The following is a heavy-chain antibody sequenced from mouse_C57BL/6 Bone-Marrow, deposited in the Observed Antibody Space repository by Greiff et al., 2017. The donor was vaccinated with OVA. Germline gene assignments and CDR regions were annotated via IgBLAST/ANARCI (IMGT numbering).Heavy chain of an antibody. D-gene: IGHD1-1*01. J-gene: IGHJ2*01. Sequence: EVQVVESEGGLVQPGSSMKLSCTASGFTFSDYYMAWVRQVPEKGLEWVANINYDGSSTYYLDSLKSRFIISRDNAKNILYLQMSSLKSEDTATYYCARDRTYGSSYEGYFDYWGQGTTLTVSS. CDR1: GFTFSDYY. CDR3: ARDRTYGSSYEGYFDY. CDR2: INYDGSST. V-gene: IGHV5-16*01.